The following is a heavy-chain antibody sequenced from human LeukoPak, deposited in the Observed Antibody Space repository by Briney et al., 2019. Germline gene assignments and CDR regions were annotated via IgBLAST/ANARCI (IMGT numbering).Heavy chain of an antibody. D-gene: IGHD2-21*02. V-gene: IGHV3-21*01. J-gene: IGHJ6*03. CDR3: ARTGVVTAILSYYYMDV. CDR2: ISSSSSYI. CDR1: RFTFSSYS. Sequence: GGSLRLSCAASRFTFSSYSMNWVRQAPGKGLEWVSSISSSSSYIYYADSVKGRFTISRDNAKSSLYLQMNSLRAEDTAVYYCARTGVVTAILSYYYMDVWGKGTTVTVSS.